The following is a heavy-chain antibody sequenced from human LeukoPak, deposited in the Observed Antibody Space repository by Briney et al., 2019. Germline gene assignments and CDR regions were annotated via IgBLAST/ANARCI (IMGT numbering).Heavy chain of an antibody. CDR3: ARSLTTLTYEGY. V-gene: IGHV3-21*01. CDR2: INSGSTYT. Sequence: GGSLRLSCVASRFTFSSYWINWVRQAPGKGLEWVSSINSGSTYTYYTESVKGRFTVSRDNAKNSLFLQMNSLRAEDTAIYYCARSLTTLTYEGYWGQGTLVTVSS. J-gene: IGHJ4*02. D-gene: IGHD1-1*01. CDR1: RFTFSSYW.